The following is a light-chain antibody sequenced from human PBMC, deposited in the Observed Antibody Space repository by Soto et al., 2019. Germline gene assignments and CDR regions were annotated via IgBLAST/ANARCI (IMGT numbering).Light chain of an antibody. J-gene: IGLJ2*01. Sequence: QSALTQPASVSGSPGQSITISCTGTSSDVGSYNLVSWYQQHPGKAPKVMIYEGSKRPSGVSNRFSGSKSGNTASLAISGLQAEDEADYYCRSYAGSSTVVVFGGGTKVTVL. CDR1: SSDVGSYNL. CDR2: EGS. CDR3: RSYAGSSTVVV. V-gene: IGLV2-23*01.